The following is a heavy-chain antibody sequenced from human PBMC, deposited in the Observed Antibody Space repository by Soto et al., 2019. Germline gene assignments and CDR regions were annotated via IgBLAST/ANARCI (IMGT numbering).Heavy chain of an antibody. J-gene: IGHJ3*02. CDR1: GYTFTCYG. CDR3: ASASYYYDSSGYSDAFDI. V-gene: IGHV1-18*01. D-gene: IGHD3-22*01. CDR2: ISAYNGNT. Sequence: ASVKVSCKASGYTFTCYGISWVRQAPGQGLEWMGWISAYNGNTNYAQKLQGRVTMTTDTSTSTAYMELRSLRSDDTAVYYCASASYYYDSSGYSDAFDIWGQGTMVTVSS.